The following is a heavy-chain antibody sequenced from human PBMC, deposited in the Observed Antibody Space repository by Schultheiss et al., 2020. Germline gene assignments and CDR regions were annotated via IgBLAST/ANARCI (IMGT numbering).Heavy chain of an antibody. Sequence: GESLKISCAASGFTFDDYGMSWVRQPPGKGLEWVSSLSSSGTNMYYADSVRGRFTISRDNSKNTLYLQMNSLRAEDTAVYYCAKLGYDSSGVPGQFDYWGQGTLVTVSS. V-gene: IGHV3-23*01. CDR1: GFTFDDYG. CDR2: LSSSGTNM. J-gene: IGHJ4*02. D-gene: IGHD3-22*01. CDR3: AKLGYDSSGVPGQFDY.